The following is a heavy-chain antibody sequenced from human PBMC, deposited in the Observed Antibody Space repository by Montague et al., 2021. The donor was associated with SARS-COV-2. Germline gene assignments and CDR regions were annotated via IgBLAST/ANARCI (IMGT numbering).Heavy chain of an antibody. Sequence: SETLSLTCNVSGDSITNTRYYWVWICHAPGLPLESIVSVYNNGITYYNPSLRSRVFISIDTSKNQFSLRFSSVTASDTALYYCAVEEQYHFDYWGRGSLVSVSS. J-gene: IGHJ4*02. CDR2: VYNNGIT. CDR3: AVEEQYHFDY. V-gene: IGHV4-39*01. D-gene: IGHD1/OR15-1a*01. CDR1: GDSITNTRYY.